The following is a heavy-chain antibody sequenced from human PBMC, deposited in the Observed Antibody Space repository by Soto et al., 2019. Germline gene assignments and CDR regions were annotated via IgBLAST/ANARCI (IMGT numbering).Heavy chain of an antibody. D-gene: IGHD2-21*01. CDR3: ARNVDL. Sequence: RGGSLRLSCVASGFSFSNYNMNWVRQAPGKGLEWLSYISSDNITKYYADSVRGRFTISRDSAKNSLYLQMNSLRDEDTAVYFCARNVDLWGQGTMVTVS. J-gene: IGHJ3*01. CDR2: ISSDNITK. CDR1: GFSFSNYN. V-gene: IGHV3-48*02.